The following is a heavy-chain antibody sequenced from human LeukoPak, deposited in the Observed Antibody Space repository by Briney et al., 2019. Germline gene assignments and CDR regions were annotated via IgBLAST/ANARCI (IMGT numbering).Heavy chain of an antibody. Sequence: PGGSLRLSCTGSGFTLGDYGMSWVRQAPGKGLEWVGFMRSKAYGGTTEYAASVKGRFTVSRDDSKSIAYLQMNSLRDEDTAVYYCARSRGSDYWGQGTLVTVSS. D-gene: IGHD5-12*01. CDR1: GFTLGDYG. V-gene: IGHV3-49*04. CDR3: ARSRGSDY. J-gene: IGHJ4*02. CDR2: MRSKAYGGTT.